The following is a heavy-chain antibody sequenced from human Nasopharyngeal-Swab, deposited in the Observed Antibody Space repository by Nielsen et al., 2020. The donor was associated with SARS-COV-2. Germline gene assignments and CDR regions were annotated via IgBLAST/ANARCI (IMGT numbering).Heavy chain of an antibody. CDR3: ARRAARDGYNYEVDP. CDR1: GYSFANYW. Sequence: GESLKISCTGFGYSFANYWIGWVRQMPGKGPEWMGSIYPGNSDTRYSPTFHGRVTLSADKSINTAYLQWTSLRPSDTAVYYCARRAARDGYNYEVDPWGQGTLVTVSS. CDR2: IYPGNSDT. V-gene: IGHV5-51*01. J-gene: IGHJ5*02. D-gene: IGHD5-24*01.